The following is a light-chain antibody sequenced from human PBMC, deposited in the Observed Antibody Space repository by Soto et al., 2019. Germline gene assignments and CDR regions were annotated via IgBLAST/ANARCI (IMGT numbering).Light chain of an antibody. CDR3: ASWDDSLNGPV. J-gene: IGLJ1*01. CDR1: SSNVGGNP. CDR2: TNT. Sequence: QPVLTQPPSASGTPGQRVTISCSGSSSNVGGNPVNWYQHVPTTAPKLLIYTNTQRPSGVPDRFSDSKSGTSAFLAISGLQSEDEADYYCASWDDSLNGPVFGTGTKVTVL. V-gene: IGLV1-44*01.